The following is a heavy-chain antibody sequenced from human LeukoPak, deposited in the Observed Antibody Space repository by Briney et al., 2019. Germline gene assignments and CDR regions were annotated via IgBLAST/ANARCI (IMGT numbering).Heavy chain of an antibody. CDR1: GYTFTSCD. V-gene: IGHV1-8*01. CDR2: MNPNSGNT. CDR3: TRGQWLHY. J-gene: IGHJ4*02. D-gene: IGHD5-12*01. Sequence: ASVRLSCKPSGYTFTSCDINWGRQATGQGLEWMGWMNPNSGNTGYAQKFQGRVTMTRNTSISTAYMELSSLRSEDTAVYYCTRGQWLHYWGQGTLVTVSS.